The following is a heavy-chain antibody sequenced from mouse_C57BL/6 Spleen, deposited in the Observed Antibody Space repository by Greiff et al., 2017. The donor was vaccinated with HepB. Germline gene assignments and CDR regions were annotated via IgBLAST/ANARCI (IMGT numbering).Heavy chain of an antibody. D-gene: IGHD1-1*01. V-gene: IGHV5-4*01. J-gene: IGHJ4*01. CDR1: GFTFSSYA. Sequence: EVQLMESGGGLVKPGGSLKLSCAASGFTFSSYAMSWVRQTPEKRLEWVATISDGGSYTYYPDNVKGRFTISRDNAKNNLYLQMSHLKSEDTAMYYCARGVYGSSYDAMDYWGQGTSVTVSS. CDR3: ARGVYGSSYDAMDY. CDR2: ISDGGSYT.